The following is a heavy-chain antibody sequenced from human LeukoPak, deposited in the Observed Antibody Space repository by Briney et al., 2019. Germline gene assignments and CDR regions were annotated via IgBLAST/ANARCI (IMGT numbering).Heavy chain of an antibody. D-gene: IGHD3-10*01. CDR2: ISISSNYI. Sequence: GGSLRLSCAASGFTFSRYSMNWVRQAPGKGLEWVSSISISSNYIYYPDSLKGRFTISRDNAKNSLYLQMNSLRAEDTAVYYCARDQYYGSGTYYNSSKGYFDYWGQGTLVTVSS. J-gene: IGHJ4*02. CDR3: ARDQYYGSGTYYNSSKGYFDY. CDR1: GFTFSRYS. V-gene: IGHV3-21*01.